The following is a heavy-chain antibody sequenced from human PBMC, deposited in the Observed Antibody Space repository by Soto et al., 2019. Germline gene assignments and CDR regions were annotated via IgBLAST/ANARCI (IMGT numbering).Heavy chain of an antibody. CDR3: AHRVLRTVFGLVTTTAIYFDF. CDR1: GFSLTTSGVG. J-gene: IGHJ4*02. D-gene: IGHD3-3*01. Sequence: QITLNESGPTQVKPRQTLTLTCTFSGFSLTTSGVGVGWIRQSPGKAPEWLALIYWDDDKRYSPSLKSRLTITKDTSKNQLVLTMADLDPADTATYYCAHRVLRTVFGLVTTTAIYFDFWGQRTPVAVSS. V-gene: IGHV2-5*02. CDR2: IYWDDDK.